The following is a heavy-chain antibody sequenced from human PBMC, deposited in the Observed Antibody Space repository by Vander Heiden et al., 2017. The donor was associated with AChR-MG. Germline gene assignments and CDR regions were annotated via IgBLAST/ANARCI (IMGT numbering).Heavy chain of an antibody. J-gene: IGHJ4*02. CDR2: MNPNSGNT. CDR3: ARALPGFLEWLDYFDY. Sequence: QVQLVQSGAEVKKPGASVKVSCKASGYTFTSYDINWVRQATGQGLEWMGWMNPNSGNTGYAQKFQGRVTMTRNTSISTAYMELSSLRSEDTAVYYCARALPGFLEWLDYFDYWGQGTLVTVSS. CDR1: GYTFTSYD. D-gene: IGHD3-3*01. V-gene: IGHV1-8*01.